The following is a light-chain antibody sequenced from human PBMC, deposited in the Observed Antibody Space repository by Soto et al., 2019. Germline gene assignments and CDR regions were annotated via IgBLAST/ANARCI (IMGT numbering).Light chain of an antibody. CDR1: QSVSSY. V-gene: IGKV3-11*01. Sequence: EIVLTQSPATLSLSPGERATLSCRASQSVSSYLAWYQQKPGQAPSLLIYDASYRATGIPARFSGSGSGTDFTLTISSLEPEDFAVYYCQQRSNWPPIFTFGPGTKVDIK. CDR3: QQRSNWPPIFT. CDR2: DAS. J-gene: IGKJ3*01.